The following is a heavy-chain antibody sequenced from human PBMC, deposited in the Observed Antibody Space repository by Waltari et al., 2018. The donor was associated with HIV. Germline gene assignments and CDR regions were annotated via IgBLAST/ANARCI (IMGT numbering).Heavy chain of an antibody. V-gene: IGHV4-39*02. Sequence: QVQLLQAGPGVVKPSETLSLTCSVSGGSMSGTSLSWTWLRQFPGRGLEWIGHIHYGGATNYNPSLKSRLSILIDISKNLFALKLTSVSASDTAVYYCAANTTSFAGSHRGLDVWGQGTTVLVSS. J-gene: IGHJ6*02. CDR2: IHYGGAT. CDR3: AANTTSFAGSHRGLDV. D-gene: IGHD1-1*01. CDR1: GGSMSGTSLS.